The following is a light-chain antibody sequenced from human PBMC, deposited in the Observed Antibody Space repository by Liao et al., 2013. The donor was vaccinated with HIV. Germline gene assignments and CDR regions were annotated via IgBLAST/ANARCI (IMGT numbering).Light chain of an antibody. CDR3: QAWDSINWV. Sequence: SYELTQPPSVSVSPGQTASITCSGDKLGDKYACWYQQKPGQSPVLVIYQDRKRPSGIPDRFSGSNSGNTATLTISGTQAMDEADYYCQAWDSINWVFGGGTKLTVL. CDR1: KLGDKY. V-gene: IGLV3-1*01. CDR2: QDR. J-gene: IGLJ3*02.